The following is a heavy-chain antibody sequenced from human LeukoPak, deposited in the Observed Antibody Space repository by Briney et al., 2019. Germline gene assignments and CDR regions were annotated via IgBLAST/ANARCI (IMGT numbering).Heavy chain of an antibody. Sequence: ASVKVSCKASGGTFSSYAISWVRQAPGQGLEWMGGIIPIFGTANYAQKFQGRVTITADESTSTAYMELSSLRSEDTAVYYCARDLSGFSGSSIDYWGQGTLVTVSS. D-gene: IGHD3-3*01. CDR1: GGTFSSYA. J-gene: IGHJ4*02. CDR3: ARDLSGFSGSSIDY. CDR2: IIPIFGTA. V-gene: IGHV1-69*13.